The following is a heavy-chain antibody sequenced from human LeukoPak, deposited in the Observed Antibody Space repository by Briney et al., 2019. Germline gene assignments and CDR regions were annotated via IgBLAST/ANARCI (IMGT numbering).Heavy chain of an antibody. J-gene: IGHJ4*02. D-gene: IGHD3-22*01. CDR1: GFTFSSCA. CDR2: ISASGGHT. CDR3: AKALYYYDSSGYQPVDY. Sequence: PGGSLRLSCAASGFTFSSCAMSWVRQAPGKGLEWVSGISASGGHTFYADSVKGRFSISRDNSKNTLYLQMNSLRAEDTAVYYCAKALYYYDSSGYQPVDYWGQGTLVTVSS. V-gene: IGHV3-23*01.